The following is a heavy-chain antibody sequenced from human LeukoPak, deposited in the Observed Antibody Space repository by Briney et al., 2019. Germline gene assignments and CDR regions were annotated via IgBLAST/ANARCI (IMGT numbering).Heavy chain of an antibody. Sequence: PSETLSLTCGVSGDSISSDGHSWSWIRQPPGKGLEWVGYIYHSGAAYHDPSLKSRLALSVDTSNNQFSLRLRSVTAADTAVYYCVRGVGGEYFYFDRWGQGALVTVSA. J-gene: IGHJ4*02. CDR2: IYHSGAA. CDR1: GDSISSDGHS. V-gene: IGHV4-30-4*07. CDR3: VRGVGGEYFYFDR. D-gene: IGHD1-26*01.